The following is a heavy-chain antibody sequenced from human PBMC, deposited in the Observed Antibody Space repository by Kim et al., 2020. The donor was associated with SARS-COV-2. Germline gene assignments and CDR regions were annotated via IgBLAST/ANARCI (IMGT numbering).Heavy chain of an antibody. CDR3: ARSRQPGYNWNTVGWFDP. J-gene: IGHJ5*02. Sequence: ADSGKGRFTISRDNAKNSLYLQMNSLRAEDTAVYYCARSRQPGYNWNTVGWFDPWGQGTLVTVSS. D-gene: IGHD1-20*01. V-gene: IGHV3-21*01.